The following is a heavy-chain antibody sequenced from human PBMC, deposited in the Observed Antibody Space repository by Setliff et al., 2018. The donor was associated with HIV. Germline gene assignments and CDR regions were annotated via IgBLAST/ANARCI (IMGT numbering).Heavy chain of an antibody. CDR1: NGSINSGSYY. CDR2: TYTSENT. D-gene: IGHD6-6*01. J-gene: IGHJ2*01. V-gene: IGHV4-61*02. CDR3: AREYSSSSANWYFDL. Sequence: SETLSLTCTVSNGSINSGSYYWSWIRQPAGKRLEWIGRTYTSENTNYNPSFKSRVTISVDVSKNQFYLKLSSVTAADAAVYYCAREYSSSSANWYFDLWGRGTLVTVSS.